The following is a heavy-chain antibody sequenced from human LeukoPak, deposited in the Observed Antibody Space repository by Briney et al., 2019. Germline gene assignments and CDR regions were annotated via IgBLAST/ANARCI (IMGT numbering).Heavy chain of an antibody. Sequence: PGGSLRLSCVASEVTLSNYAMSWARQTPGKGLEWVSGISSSGSGGNTYYADSVKGRFTISRDSSRNTLFLQMNSLRAEDTAVYYCAREDDDYVWGSWLLDYWGQGTLVTVSS. CDR3: AREDDDYVWGSWLLDY. D-gene: IGHD3-16*01. CDR1: EVTLSNYA. CDR2: ISSSGSGGNT. J-gene: IGHJ4*02. V-gene: IGHV3-23*01.